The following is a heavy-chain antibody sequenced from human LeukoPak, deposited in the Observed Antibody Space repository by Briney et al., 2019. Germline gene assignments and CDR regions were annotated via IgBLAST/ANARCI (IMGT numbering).Heavy chain of an antibody. V-gene: IGHV3-30*02. CDR1: GFTFSSYG. Sequence: PGGSLRLSCAASGFTFSSYGMHWVRQAPGKGLEWVAFIRYDGSNKYYADSVKGRFTISRDNSKNTLYLQMNSLRAEDTAVYYCAKDLADIVATIYDYWGQGTLVTVPS. CDR3: AKDLADIVATIYDY. J-gene: IGHJ4*02. CDR2: IRYDGSNK. D-gene: IGHD5-12*01.